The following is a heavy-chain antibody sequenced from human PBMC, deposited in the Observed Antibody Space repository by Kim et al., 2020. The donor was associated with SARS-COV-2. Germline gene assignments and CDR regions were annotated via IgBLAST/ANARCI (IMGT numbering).Heavy chain of an antibody. CDR3: AEDIWDYSGMDA. CDR2: ISGHGRDT. J-gene: IGHJ6*02. CDR1: GFSVSNTA. D-gene: IGHD3-16*01. V-gene: IGHV3-23*01. Sequence: GGSLRLSCAASGFSVSNTAMNWVRQAPGKGLECVAAISGHGRDTYYGDSVKGRLTISRDTSMNALYLQMNSLRPGDTAIYYCAEDIWDYSGMDAWGQGTTVTVSS.